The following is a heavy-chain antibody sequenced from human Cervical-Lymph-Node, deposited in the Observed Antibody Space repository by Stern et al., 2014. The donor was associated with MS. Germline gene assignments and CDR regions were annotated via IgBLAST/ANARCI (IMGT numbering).Heavy chain of an antibody. Sequence: QVQLVQSGADVKKPGSSVKVSCKASGGTFSSSYAVSWVRQAPGPGLEWMGRIIPIIGLPNYAQKFQSRLTITAANSTSTVYMELTSLTPEDTAVYYCARGIVSNRPAATLHNLFDPWGQGTLVTVSS. V-gene: IGHV1-69*09. J-gene: IGHJ5*02. CDR2: IIPIIGLP. CDR1: GGTFSSSYA. D-gene: IGHD2-15*01. CDR3: ARGIVSNRPAATLHNLFDP.